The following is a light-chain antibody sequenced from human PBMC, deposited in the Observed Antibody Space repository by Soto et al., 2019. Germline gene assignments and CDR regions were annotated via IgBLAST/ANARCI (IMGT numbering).Light chain of an antibody. J-gene: IGLJ1*01. CDR2: DDR. CDR1: RIGYKT. V-gene: IGLV3-21*02. CDR3: QVWDSSRDQCV. Sequence: SYELAQPPSVSVAPGQTATITCGGNRIGYKTVHWYQQKPGQAPVVVVHDDRDRPSGIPERFSGANSGDTATLTISRVEAGDGADYFCQVWDSSRDQCVFGTGTKLTVL.